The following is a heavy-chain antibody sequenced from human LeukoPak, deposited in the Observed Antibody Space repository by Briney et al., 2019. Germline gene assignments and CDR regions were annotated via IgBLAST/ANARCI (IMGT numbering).Heavy chain of an antibody. J-gene: IGHJ5*02. CDR2: ISHDGSNI. V-gene: IGHV3-30*18. CDR3: AKDPYRVVVATGNYLDP. D-gene: IGHD2-15*01. CDR1: GFTFSSYG. Sequence: GSLRLSCAASGFTFSSYGMHWVRQAPGKGLEWVAVISHDGSNIYYGGSVKGRFSISRDNSKNTLYLQMNSLRVEDTAVYYCAKDPYRVVVATGNYLDPWGQGTLVTVSS.